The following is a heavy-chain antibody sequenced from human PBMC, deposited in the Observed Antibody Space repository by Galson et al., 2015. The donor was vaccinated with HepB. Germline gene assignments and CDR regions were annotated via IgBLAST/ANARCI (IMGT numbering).Heavy chain of an antibody. V-gene: IGHV3-20*04. J-gene: IGHJ4*02. CDR1: GFTFDDYG. CDR3: ARLSGYPERVFDY. Sequence: SLRLSCAASGFTFDDYGMSWVRQAPGKGLEWVPGINWNGGSTGYADSVKGRFTISRDNAKNSLYLQMNSLRAEDTALYYCARLSGYPERVFDYWGQGTLVTVSS. CDR2: INWNGGST. D-gene: IGHD3-22*01.